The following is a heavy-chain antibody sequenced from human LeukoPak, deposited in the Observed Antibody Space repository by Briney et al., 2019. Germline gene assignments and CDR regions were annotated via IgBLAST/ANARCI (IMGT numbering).Heavy chain of an antibody. Sequence: GGSLRLSCAASGFTFSNYAMSWVRQAPGRGLEWASSTAGSGISKDYADSVKGRFTISKDKSKNTLYLQMDNLRAEDTGVYFCARLPTFYYDSSGYHYDYWGQGALVTVSS. CDR1: GFTFSNYA. D-gene: IGHD3-22*01. J-gene: IGHJ4*02. V-gene: IGHV3-23*01. CDR2: TAGSGISK. CDR3: ARLPTFYYDSSGYHYDY.